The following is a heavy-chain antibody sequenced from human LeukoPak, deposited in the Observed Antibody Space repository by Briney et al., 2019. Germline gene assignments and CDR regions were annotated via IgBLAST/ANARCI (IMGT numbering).Heavy chain of an antibody. D-gene: IGHD6-6*01. Sequence: GRSLRLSCAASGFTFSSYAMHWVRQAPGKGLEWVAVISYDGSNKYYADSVKGRFTISRDNSKNTLYLQMNSLRAEDTAVYYCARDRSIAARQGPFDYWGQGTLVTVSS. CDR3: ARDRSIAARQGPFDY. CDR2: ISYDGSNK. CDR1: GFTFSSYA. J-gene: IGHJ4*02. V-gene: IGHV3-30-3*01.